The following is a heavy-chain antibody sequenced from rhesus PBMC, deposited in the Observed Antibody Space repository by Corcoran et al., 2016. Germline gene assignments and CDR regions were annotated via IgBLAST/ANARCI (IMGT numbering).Heavy chain of an antibody. Sequence: QVQLQESGPGLVKPSEILSLTCAVPGGPISSGYYYWSWIRQPPGKGLEWTGYITYCGSNSYNRSLKNHVTMSGDTSKNQLSLRLRSVTAADTAVYYCASGFGYYYDSAPTGYFDLWGLAPQSPSPQ. CDR2: ITYCGSN. V-gene: IGHV4-122*02. J-gene: IGHJ2*01. CDR3: ASGFGYYYDSAPTGYFDL. D-gene: IGHD3-28*01. CDR1: GGPISSGYYY.